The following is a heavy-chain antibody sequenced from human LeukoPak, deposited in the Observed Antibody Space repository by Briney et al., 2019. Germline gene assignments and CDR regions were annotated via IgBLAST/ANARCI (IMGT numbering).Heavy chain of an antibody. Sequence: GGSLRLSCAASGFTFSGSALHWVRQASGKGLEWVGRIRSTANGYATAYAASVKGRFTISRDNAKNTLYLQMNSLRAEDTAVYYCARDNVLLWFGELLNHMDVWGKGTTVTISS. CDR3: ARDNVLLWFGELLNHMDV. CDR1: GFTFSGSA. V-gene: IGHV3-73*01. D-gene: IGHD3-10*01. CDR2: IRSTANGYAT. J-gene: IGHJ6*03.